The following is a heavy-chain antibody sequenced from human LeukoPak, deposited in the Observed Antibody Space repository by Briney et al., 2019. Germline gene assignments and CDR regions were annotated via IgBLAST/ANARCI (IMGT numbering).Heavy chain of an antibody. CDR2: IYSGESDT. V-gene: IGHV5-51*01. CDR1: GCGFTSYW. J-gene: IGHJ4*02. CDR3: ARGGTWSRADPASDY. Sequence: GEALQISFQGSGCGFTSYWIGWVRPMPGKGGGWMGIIYSGESDTRYSPSFQGQVTISADKSINTAYLQWSSLKASDTALYYCARGGTWSRADPASDYWGQGTLATVSS. D-gene: IGHD1-1*01.